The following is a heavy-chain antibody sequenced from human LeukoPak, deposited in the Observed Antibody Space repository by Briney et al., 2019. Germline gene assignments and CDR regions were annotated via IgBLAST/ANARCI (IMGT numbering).Heavy chain of an antibody. Sequence: GESLKISCKGSGYSFTSYWIGWVRQMPGKGLEWMGIIYPADSHPRYSPSFQGQVTISADKSISTAYLQWSSLKASDTAVYHCARGYYYFDYWGQGTLVTVSS. CDR3: ARGYYYFDY. J-gene: IGHJ4*02. CDR2: IYPADSHP. V-gene: IGHV5-51*01. D-gene: IGHD3-22*01. CDR1: GYSFTSYW.